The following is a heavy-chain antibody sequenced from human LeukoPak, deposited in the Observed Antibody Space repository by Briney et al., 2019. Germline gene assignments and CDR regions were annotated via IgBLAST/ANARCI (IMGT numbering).Heavy chain of an antibody. Sequence: SQTLSLTCAISGDSVSSSSSAWSWIRQSHTRGLEWLGRSYYRSKWHNDYAESVKTRITINPDTSKNEFSLQLNSVTPEDTAVYDCARNLRPDFDYWGQGTLVTVSS. J-gene: IGHJ4*02. V-gene: IGHV6-1*01. CDR2: SYYRSKWHN. CDR3: ARNLRPDFDY. CDR1: GDSVSSSSSA.